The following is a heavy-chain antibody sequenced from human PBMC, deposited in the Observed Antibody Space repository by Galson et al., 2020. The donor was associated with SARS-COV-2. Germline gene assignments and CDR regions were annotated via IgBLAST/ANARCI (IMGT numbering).Heavy chain of an antibody. V-gene: IGHV3-74*01. D-gene: IGHD3-22*01. Sequence: GESLKISCAASGFTFSSYWMHWVRQAPGKGLVWVSRINSDGSSTSYADSVKGRFTISRDNAKNTLYLQMNSLRAEDTAVYYCARAYYYDSSGYYYSPAFFDYWGQGTLVTVSS. CDR2: INSDGSST. CDR1: GFTFSSYW. CDR3: ARAYYYDSSGYYYSPAFFDY. J-gene: IGHJ4*02.